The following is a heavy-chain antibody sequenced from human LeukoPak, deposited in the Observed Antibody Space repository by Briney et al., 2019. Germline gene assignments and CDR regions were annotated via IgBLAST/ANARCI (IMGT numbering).Heavy chain of an antibody. J-gene: IGHJ5*01. Sequence: GASVTVSCKASGYTFTGYYMHWVRQAPGQGLEWMGWINPNSGGTYYTQKFQGRVTMTRDTSISTAYMELSRLRSDDTAMYYCARLAAGTRIVLDSWGQGTLVTVPS. V-gene: IGHV1-2*02. CDR3: ARLAAGTRIVLDS. D-gene: IGHD6-13*01. CDR1: GYTFTGYY. CDR2: INPNSGGT.